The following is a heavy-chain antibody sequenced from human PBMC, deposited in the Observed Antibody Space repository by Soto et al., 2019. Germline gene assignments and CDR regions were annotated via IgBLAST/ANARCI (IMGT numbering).Heavy chain of an antibody. CDR1: GYTFTSYD. J-gene: IGHJ4*02. V-gene: IGHV1-8*01. Sequence: QVQLVQSGAEVKKPGASVKVSCKASGYTFTSYDINWVRQATGQGLEWMGWMNPNSGNTGYAQKFQARVTMTRNTSISTAYKELSSLRSEDRAVYYSERIVYGDNVDYWGQGTMVTVSA. D-gene: IGHD4-17*01. CDR2: MNPNSGNT. CDR3: ERIVYGDNVDY.